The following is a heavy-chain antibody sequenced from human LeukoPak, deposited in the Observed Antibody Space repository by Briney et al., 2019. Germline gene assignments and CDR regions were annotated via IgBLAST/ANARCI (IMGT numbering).Heavy chain of an antibody. D-gene: IGHD3-22*01. Sequence: PSETLSLTCTVSGGSISSYYWNWIRQPPGKGLEWIGEINHSGSTNYNPSLKSRVTISVDTSKNQFSLKLSSVTAADTAVYYCARPPHYYYDSSAGSGDAFDIWGQGTMVTVSS. J-gene: IGHJ3*02. CDR1: GGSISSYY. V-gene: IGHV4-34*01. CDR2: INHSGST. CDR3: ARPPHYYYDSSAGSGDAFDI.